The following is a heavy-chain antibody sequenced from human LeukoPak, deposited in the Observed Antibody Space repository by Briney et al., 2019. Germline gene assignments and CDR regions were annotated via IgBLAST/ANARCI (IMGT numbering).Heavy chain of an antibody. D-gene: IGHD3-3*01. CDR1: GLTFDDYG. CDR3: ARVRRRSTGFWSGYYPQNDAFDI. Sequence: GGSLRLSCAASGLTFDDYGMSWVRQAPGKGLEWVSGINWNGGSTGYADSVKGRFTISRDNAKNSLYLQMNSLRAEDTALYHCARVRRRSTGFWSGYYPQNDAFDIWGQGTMVTVSS. CDR2: INWNGGST. V-gene: IGHV3-20*01. J-gene: IGHJ3*02.